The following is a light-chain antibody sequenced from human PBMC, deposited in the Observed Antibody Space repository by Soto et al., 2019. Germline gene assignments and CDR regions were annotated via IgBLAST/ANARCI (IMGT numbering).Light chain of an antibody. CDR3: QQRSS. CDR1: QSVSSSY. J-gene: IGKJ5*01. V-gene: IGKV3D-20*02. CDR2: EAS. Sequence: EIVLTQSPGTLSLSPGERATLSCRASQSVSSSYLAWYQQKPGQAPRLLIYEASNRATGVPDRFSGSGSGTDFTLSISSLEPEDFALYYCQQRSSFGQGTRLEIK.